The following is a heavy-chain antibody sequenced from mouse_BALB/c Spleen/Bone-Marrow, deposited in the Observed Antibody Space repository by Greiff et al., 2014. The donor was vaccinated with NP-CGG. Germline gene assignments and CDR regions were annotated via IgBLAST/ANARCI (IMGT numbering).Heavy chain of an antibody. D-gene: IGHD2-1*01. J-gene: IGHJ3*01. CDR2: INPSGGYT. V-gene: IGHV1-4*01. CDR1: GYTFTSYT. CDR3: ARSNGNYVLAY. Sequence: QVQLKQSGAELARPGASVKMSCKASGYTFTSYTMHWVKQRPGQGLEWIGYINPSGGYTNYNQKFKDKATLTADKSSSTAYMQLSSLTSEDSAVYYCARSNGNYVLAYWGQGTLVTVSA.